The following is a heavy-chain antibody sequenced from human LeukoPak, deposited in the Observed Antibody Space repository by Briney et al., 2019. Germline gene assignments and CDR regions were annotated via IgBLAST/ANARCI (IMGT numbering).Heavy chain of an antibody. Sequence: SEALSLTCTVSGDSFTSVTDYWAWIRQPPGKGLEWIASGDYSGGTYYNPSLESRVAISADMSKNQISLKLTSVTGADTAVYYCAGERGEEYSSGWYKTNYFYNWGQGIRVTVSS. V-gene: IGHV4-39*07. D-gene: IGHD6-19*01. J-gene: IGHJ4*02. CDR3: AGERGEEYSSGWYKTNYFYN. CDR1: GDSFTSVTDY. CDR2: GDYSGGT.